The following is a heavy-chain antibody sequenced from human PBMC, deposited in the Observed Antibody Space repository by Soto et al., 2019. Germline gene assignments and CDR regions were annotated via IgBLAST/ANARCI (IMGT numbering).Heavy chain of an antibody. CDR3: ARVAGRFGELFWFDP. J-gene: IGHJ5*02. CDR1: GYTFTSYN. Sequence: QVQLVQSGAEVKKPGASVKVSCKASGYTFTSYNIHWVRQAPGQGLEWVGMINPRGFFTTYAQKCRGRVTMTGDTSTSVVYMELTNLRSEDTAMYYCARVAGRFGELFWFDPWGQGTLVSVSS. D-gene: IGHD3-10*01. CDR2: INPRGFFT. V-gene: IGHV1-46*01.